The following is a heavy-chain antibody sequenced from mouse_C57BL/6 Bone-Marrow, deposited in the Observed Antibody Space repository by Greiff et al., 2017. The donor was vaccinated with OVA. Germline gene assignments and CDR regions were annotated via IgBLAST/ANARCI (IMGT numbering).Heavy chain of an antibody. Sequence: QVQLQQPGAELVKPGASVKLSCKASGYTFTSYWMPWVKQRPGQGLEWIGMIHPNSGSTNYNEKFKSKATLTVDKSSSTAYMQLSSLTSEDSAVYYCARHHGSSLAYWGQGTLVTVSA. CDR2: IHPNSGST. CDR3: ARHHGSSLAY. D-gene: IGHD1-1*01. V-gene: IGHV1-64*01. CDR1: GYTFTSYW. J-gene: IGHJ3*01.